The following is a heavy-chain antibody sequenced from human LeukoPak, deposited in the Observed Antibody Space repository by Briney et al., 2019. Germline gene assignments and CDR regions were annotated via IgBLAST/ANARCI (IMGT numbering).Heavy chain of an antibody. D-gene: IGHD6-6*01. Sequence: ASVKVSCKASGYTFTSYGINWVRQATGQGLEWMGWMNPNSGNTGYAQNFQGRVTMTRDTSISTAYMELSSLRSEDTAVYYCARGLSSSGVGFDYWGQGTLVTVSS. CDR3: ARGLSSSGVGFDY. V-gene: IGHV1-8*01. J-gene: IGHJ4*02. CDR2: MNPNSGNT. CDR1: GYTFTSYG.